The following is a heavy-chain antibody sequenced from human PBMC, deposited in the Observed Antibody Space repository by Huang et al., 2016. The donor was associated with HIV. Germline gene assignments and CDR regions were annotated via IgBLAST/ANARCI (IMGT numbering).Heavy chain of an antibody. CDR2: IYSSGTT. V-gene: IGHV4-59*02. CDR1: GDSVSNHY. D-gene: IGHD3-9*01. J-gene: IGHJ4*02. Sequence: QVQLQESGPGLVKPSETLSLACSVSGDSVSNHYWNWIRQTPGKGLEWIGRIYSSGTTIYNPSLKNRVSFSLDTSKNQFALTVTSVTAADTAVYYCARGFDILVDRFDFWGQGTLVTVSS. CDR3: ARGFDILVDRFDF.